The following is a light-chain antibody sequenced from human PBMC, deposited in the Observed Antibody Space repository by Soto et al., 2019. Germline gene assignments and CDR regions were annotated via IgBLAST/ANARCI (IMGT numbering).Light chain of an antibody. CDR3: QQYGNSPWT. J-gene: IGKJ1*01. V-gene: IGKV3-20*01. CDR2: GAS. Sequence: EIVLTQSPGTLSLSPGERATLSCRASQSFNSIYLAWYQQKPGQAPRLLIYGASGRATGTPDRFSGSGSGTDFSLTISKLEPEDFAVYYCQQYGNSPWTFGQGTKVDIK. CDR1: QSFNSIY.